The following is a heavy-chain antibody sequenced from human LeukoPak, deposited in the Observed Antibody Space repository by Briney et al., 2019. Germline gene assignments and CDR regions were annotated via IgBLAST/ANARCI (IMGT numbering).Heavy chain of an antibody. CDR1: GLSFSSFA. Sequence: GGSLRLSCAASGLSFSSFAMSWVRQGPARGLEWVSSIRGNGDTFYADSVKGRFTLYSDNSRNTVYFQLNNLRVEDTAIYYCARASWVSTTDAVRWGQGTLVTVSS. D-gene: IGHD1-14*01. CDR2: IRGNGDT. CDR3: ARASWVSTTDAVR. V-gene: IGHV3-23*01. J-gene: IGHJ4*02.